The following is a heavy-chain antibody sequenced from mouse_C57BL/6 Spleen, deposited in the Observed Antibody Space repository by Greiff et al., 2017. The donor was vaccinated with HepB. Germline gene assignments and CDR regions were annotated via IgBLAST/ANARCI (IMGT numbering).Heavy chain of an antibody. D-gene: IGHD1-1*01. Sequence: QVQLQQPGAELVKPGASVKLSCKASGYTFTSYWMHWVKQRPGQGLEWIGMIDPNSGSTNYNEKFKSKATLTVDKSSSTAYMQLSSLTSEDSAVYYCAVYGSSYSYAMDYWGQGTSVTVSS. CDR3: AVYGSSYSYAMDY. J-gene: IGHJ4*01. CDR2: IDPNSGST. CDR1: GYTFTSYW. V-gene: IGHV1-64*01.